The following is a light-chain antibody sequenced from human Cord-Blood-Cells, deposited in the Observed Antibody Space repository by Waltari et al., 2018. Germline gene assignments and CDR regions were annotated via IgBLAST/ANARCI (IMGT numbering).Light chain of an antibody. CDR1: QGISSY. V-gene: IGKV1-8*01. CDR2: AAS. Sequence: AIRMTQSPSSFPASTVDRVTITCRASQGISSYLAWYQQKPGKAPKFLIYAASTLQSGVPSRFSGSGSGTDFTLTISCLQSEDFATYYCQQYYSYPPTFGQGTKVEIK. CDR3: QQYYSYPPT. J-gene: IGKJ1*01.